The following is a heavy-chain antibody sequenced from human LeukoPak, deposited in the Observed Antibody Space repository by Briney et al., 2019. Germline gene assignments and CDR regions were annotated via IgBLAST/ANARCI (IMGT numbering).Heavy chain of an antibody. V-gene: IGHV3-74*03. CDR2: IKSDESSA. CDR1: GFTITNNW. D-gene: IGHD1-26*01. Sequence: GGSLRLSCVASGFTITNNWMYWVRHAPGRGLGWVSRIKSDESSAAYADSVKGRFTISRDNAKNTLYLQMNSLRVEDTAVYYCATVFKGSSLEDYWGQGTLVTVSS. J-gene: IGHJ4*02. CDR3: ATVFKGSSLEDY.